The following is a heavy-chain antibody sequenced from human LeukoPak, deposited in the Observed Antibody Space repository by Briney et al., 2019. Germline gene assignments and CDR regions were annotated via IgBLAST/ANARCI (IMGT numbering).Heavy chain of an antibody. D-gene: IGHD1-26*01. CDR1: GFTFSDYY. V-gene: IGHV3-11*01. Sequence: GGSLRLSCAASGFTFSDYYVSWIRQAPGKGLEWVSYISSSGSTIYYADSVKGRFTISRDNAKNSLYLQMNSLRAEDTAVYYCARDGTPSYSGSYKDAFDIWGQGTMVTVSS. CDR3: ARDGTPSYSGSYKDAFDI. J-gene: IGHJ3*02. CDR2: ISSSGSTI.